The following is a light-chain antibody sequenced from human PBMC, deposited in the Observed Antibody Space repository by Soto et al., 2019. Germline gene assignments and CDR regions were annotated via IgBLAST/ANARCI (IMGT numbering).Light chain of an antibody. CDR3: QKYNSAPFT. V-gene: IGKV1-27*01. CDR2: GAS. J-gene: IGKJ3*01. Sequence: DIQMTQSPSSLSASVGDRVTITCRASQDISNFLVWCQQKPAKVPNLLIYGASTLQAGVPSRFSGSGSGTDFTLTISSLQPEDVATYFCQKYNSAPFTFGPGTTVDIK. CDR1: QDISNF.